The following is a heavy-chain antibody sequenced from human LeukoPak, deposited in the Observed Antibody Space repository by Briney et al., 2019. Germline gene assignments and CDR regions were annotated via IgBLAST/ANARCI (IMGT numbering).Heavy chain of an antibody. Sequence: ASVKVSCKVSGYTLTELSMHWVRQAPGKGLEWMGGFDPEDGETIYARKFQGRVTMTEDTSTDTAYMELSSLRSEDTAVYYCATMSLRRGVRHFDYWGQGTLVTVSS. J-gene: IGHJ4*02. V-gene: IGHV1-24*01. D-gene: IGHD3-16*01. CDR3: ATMSLRRGVRHFDY. CDR1: GYTLTELS. CDR2: FDPEDGET.